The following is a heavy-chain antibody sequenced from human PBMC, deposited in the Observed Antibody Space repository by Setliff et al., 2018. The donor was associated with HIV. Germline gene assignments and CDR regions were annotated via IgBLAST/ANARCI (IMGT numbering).Heavy chain of an antibody. V-gene: IGHV3-48*01. CDR3: ASHKNSNWFDY. CDR1: GFTFSSYS. D-gene: IGHD6-13*01. J-gene: IGHJ4*02. CDR2: IHSSGSPI. Sequence: GSLRLSCAGPGFTFSSYSINWVRQAPGKGLEWLSYIHSSGSPIYYADSVKGRFTISRDNAKNSLYLQMNSLRAEDTAVYYCASHKNSNWFDYWGQGTLVTVSS.